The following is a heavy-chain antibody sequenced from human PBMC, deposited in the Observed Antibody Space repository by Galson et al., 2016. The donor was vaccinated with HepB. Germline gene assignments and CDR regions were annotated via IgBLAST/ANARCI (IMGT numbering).Heavy chain of an antibody. V-gene: IGHV1-18*01. D-gene: IGHD1-26*01. CDR1: GYTFTSYG. J-gene: IGHJ6*02. CDR3: ARDRGWELGYYYYYAMDV. CDR2: INAYNGNT. Sequence: SVKVSCKASGYTFTSYGTSWVRQAPGQGLEWMGWINAYNGNTNYAQNLQGRVTMTTDTTTSTAYMELRSLRSDDTAVYYCARDRGWELGYYYYYAMDVWGQGTTVTVSS.